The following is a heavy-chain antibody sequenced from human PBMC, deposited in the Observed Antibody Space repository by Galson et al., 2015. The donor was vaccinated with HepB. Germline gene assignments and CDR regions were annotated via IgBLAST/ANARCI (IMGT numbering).Heavy chain of an antibody. D-gene: IGHD3-22*01. V-gene: IGHV3-23*01. Sequence: KGRFTISRDNSKNTLYLQMNSLRAEDTAVYYCATFLYYDSSGYYPYYYYYGMDVWGQGTTVTVSS. CDR3: ATFLYYDSSGYYPYYYYYGMDV. J-gene: IGHJ6*02.